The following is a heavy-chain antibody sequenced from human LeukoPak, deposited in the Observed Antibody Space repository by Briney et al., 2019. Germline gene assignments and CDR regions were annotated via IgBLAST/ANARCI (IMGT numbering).Heavy chain of an antibody. V-gene: IGHV4-34*01. CDR2: INHSGST. CDR1: GGSFSGYY. CDR3: ASQRYGSGRDY. Sequence: SETLSLTCAVYGGSFSGYYWSWIRQPPGKGLEWIGEINHSGSTNYNPSLKSRVTISVDTSKNQFSLKLSSVTAADTAVYYCASQRYGSGRDYWGQGTLVTVSS. J-gene: IGHJ4*02. D-gene: IGHD3-10*01.